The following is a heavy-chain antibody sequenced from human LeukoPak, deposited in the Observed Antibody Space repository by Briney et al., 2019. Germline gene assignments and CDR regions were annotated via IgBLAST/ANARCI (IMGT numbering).Heavy chain of an antibody. Sequence: PSETLSLTCTASGGSLAISSHYWGWIRQSPGKGLEWIGSIYFNGRPYYNSSLKSRVPISADPSKDQFSLKLTSVTAADTAVYYCARHWKYCSVGSCSDNWFDSWGQGTLVTVSS. CDR3: ARHWKYCSVGSCSDNWFDS. D-gene: IGHD2-15*01. V-gene: IGHV4-39*01. J-gene: IGHJ5*01. CDR1: GGSLAISSHY. CDR2: IYFNGRP.